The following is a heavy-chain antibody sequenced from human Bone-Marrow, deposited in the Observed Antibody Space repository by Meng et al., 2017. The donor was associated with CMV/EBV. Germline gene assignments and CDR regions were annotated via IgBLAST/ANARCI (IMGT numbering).Heavy chain of an antibody. J-gene: IGHJ4*02. CDR3: AKVIVGATTGFDY. CDR1: GFTFSSYA. CDR2: ISSNGGST. D-gene: IGHD1-26*01. Sequence: GGSLRLSCAASGFTFSSYARHWVRQAPGKGLEYVSAISSNGGSTYYADSVKGRFTISRDNSKNTLYLQMNSRRAEDTAVYYCAKVIVGATTGFDYWGQGTLVTVSS. V-gene: IGHV3-64*02.